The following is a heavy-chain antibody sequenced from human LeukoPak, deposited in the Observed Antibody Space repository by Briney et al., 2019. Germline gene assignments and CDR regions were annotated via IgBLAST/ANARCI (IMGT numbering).Heavy chain of an antibody. Sequence: SETLSLTCTVSGGSISSSSYYWGWIRQPPGKGLEWIGSIYYSGSTYYNPSLKSRVTISVDTSKNQFSLTLSSVTAADTAVYYCAREHIVLMVYASNWFDPWGQGTLVTVSS. CDR2: IYYSGST. J-gene: IGHJ5*02. V-gene: IGHV4-39*02. D-gene: IGHD2-8*01. CDR3: AREHIVLMVYASNWFDP. CDR1: GGSISSSSYY.